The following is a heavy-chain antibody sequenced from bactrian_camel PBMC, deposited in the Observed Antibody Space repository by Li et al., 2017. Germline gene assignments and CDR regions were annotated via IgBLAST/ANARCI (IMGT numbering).Heavy chain of an antibody. V-gene: IGHV3S63*01. J-gene: IGHJ4*01. CDR3: AAVVGCSTAPWLRDPGQRQGPIY. CDR2: ISSDGST. Sequence: HVQLVESGGGSVQAGGSLRLSCTASGFTFDDSDMGWFRQAPGNERMLVSRISSDGSTYYLDSVKGRFIISRDNTKNTWYLQMNILKPEDTAMYYCAAVVGCSTAPWLRDPGQRQGPIYWGQGTQVTVS. D-gene: IGHD7*01. CDR1: GFTFDDSD.